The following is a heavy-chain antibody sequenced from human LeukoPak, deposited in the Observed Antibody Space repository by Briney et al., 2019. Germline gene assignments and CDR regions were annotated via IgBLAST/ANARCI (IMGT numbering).Heavy chain of an antibody. CDR3: ARDGCPTTKSGCVGNWFDP. Sequence: SETLSLTCTVSGGSISSSSYYWGWIRQPPGKGLEWIGSIYYSGSTYYNPSLKSRLTISVDTSKNQFSLRLSSVTAADTAVYYCARDGCPTTKSGCVGNWFDPWGQGTLVTVSS. D-gene: IGHD1-26*01. V-gene: IGHV4-39*07. CDR2: IYYSGST. J-gene: IGHJ5*02. CDR1: GGSISSSSYY.